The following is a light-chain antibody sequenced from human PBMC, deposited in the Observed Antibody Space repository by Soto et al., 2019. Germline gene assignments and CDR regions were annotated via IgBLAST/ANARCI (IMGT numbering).Light chain of an antibody. CDR1: QSVGSN. CDR2: SAS. V-gene: IGKV3-15*01. Sequence: EIVMTQSPATLSVSPGGRATLSCRASQSVGSNLAWYQQKPGQAPRLLFYSASTRATDVPARFSGSGSGTEFTLTISSLQSEDFAVSYCQPYNEWPPGVTFGPGTKVDVK. J-gene: IGKJ3*01. CDR3: QPYNEWPPGVT.